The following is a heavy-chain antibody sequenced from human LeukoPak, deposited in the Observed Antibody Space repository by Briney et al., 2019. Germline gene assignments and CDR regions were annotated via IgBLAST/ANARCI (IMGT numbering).Heavy chain of an antibody. J-gene: IGHJ4*02. CDR1: GFTFRSYW. D-gene: IGHD2-21*02. CDR3: ARPAYCGGNCYYFPYY. CDR2: INSDGSST. Sequence: GGSLRLSCAASGFTFRSYWMHWVRQAPGKGLVWVSRINSDGSSTSYADSVKGQFTISRDNAKNTLYLQMNSLRAEDTAVYYCARPAYCGGNCYYFPYYWGQGTLVTVSS. V-gene: IGHV3-74*01.